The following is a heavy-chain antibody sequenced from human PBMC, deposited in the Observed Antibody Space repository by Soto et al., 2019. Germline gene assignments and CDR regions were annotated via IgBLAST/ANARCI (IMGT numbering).Heavy chain of an antibody. Sequence: GGPLRLSYSASGFHFSSYAMHWVRQAPGKGLEYVSAISSNGGSTYYADSVKGRFTISRDNSKNTLYLQMSSLRAEDTAVYYCVVVVAATLYGMDVWGQGTTVTVSS. V-gene: IGHV3-64D*08. CDR3: VVVVAATLYGMDV. CDR1: GFHFSSYA. CDR2: ISSNGGST. D-gene: IGHD2-15*01. J-gene: IGHJ6*02.